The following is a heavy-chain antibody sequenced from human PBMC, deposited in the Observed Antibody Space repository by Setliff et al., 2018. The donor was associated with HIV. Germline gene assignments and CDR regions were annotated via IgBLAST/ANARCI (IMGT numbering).Heavy chain of an antibody. CDR3: ARQVGEGKWYLDS. Sequence: SETLSLTCAVSGVSVNNDDDYWGWIRQPPGKGLEWIAIIHQSGTAHKRPSLKSRVTISIDTSENLFSLKLSGVTAADTAIYYCARQVGEGKWYLDSWGPGTLVTVSS. V-gene: IGHV4-39*01. J-gene: IGHJ4*02. D-gene: IGHD1-26*01. CDR1: GVSVNNDDDY. CDR2: IHQSGTA.